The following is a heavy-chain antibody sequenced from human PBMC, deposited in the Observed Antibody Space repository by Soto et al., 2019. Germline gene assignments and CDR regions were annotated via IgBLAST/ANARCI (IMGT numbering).Heavy chain of an antibody. D-gene: IGHD1-26*01. CDR2: ISAYNGNT. V-gene: IGHV1-18*01. CDR3: AREEALVGDTPTPQFEY. CDR1: GYTFTSYG. J-gene: IGHJ4*02. Sequence: ASVKVSCKASGYTFTSYGISWVRQAPGQGLEWMGWISAYNGNTNYAQKLQGRVTMTTDTSTSTAYMELRSLRSDDKAVYYCAREEALVGDTPTPQFEYWGQGTLVTVS.